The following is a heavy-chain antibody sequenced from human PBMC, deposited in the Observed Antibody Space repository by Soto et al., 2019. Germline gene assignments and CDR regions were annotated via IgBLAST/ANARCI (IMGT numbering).Heavy chain of an antibody. D-gene: IGHD5-12*01. CDR2: IWYDGSNK. J-gene: IGHJ4*02. V-gene: IGHV3-33*01. CDR3: ARWRGYDLDY. CDR1: GFTFSSYG. Sequence: PGGSLRLSCAASGFTFSSYGMHWVRQAPGKGLEWAAVIWYDGSNKYYADSVKGRFTISRDNSKNTLYLQMNSLRAEDTAVYYCARWRGYDLDYWGQGTLVTVSS.